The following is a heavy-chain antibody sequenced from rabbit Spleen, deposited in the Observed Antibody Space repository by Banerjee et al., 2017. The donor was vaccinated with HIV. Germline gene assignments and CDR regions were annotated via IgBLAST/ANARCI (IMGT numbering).Heavy chain of an antibody. CDR1: GFSFSSSYW. CDR2: IYAGSSGMT. V-gene: IGHV1S45*01. J-gene: IGHJ4*01. Sequence: QQQLVESGGGLVKPGASLTLTCKASGFSFSSSYWMCWVRQAPGKGLEWIACIYAGSSGMTYYASWAKGRFTVSATSSTTVTLQMTSLTPADTATYFCARRINGGGGYDLWGQGTLVTVS. D-gene: IGHD6-1*01. CDR3: ARRINGGGGYDL.